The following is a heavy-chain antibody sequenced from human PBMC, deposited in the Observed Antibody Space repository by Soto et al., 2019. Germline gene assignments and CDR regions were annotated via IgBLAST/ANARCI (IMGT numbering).Heavy chain of an antibody. J-gene: IGHJ3*02. CDR3: ARVGNDYGDWSAFDI. V-gene: IGHV1-46*01. D-gene: IGHD4-17*01. CDR2: INPSGGST. Sequence: ASVKVSCKASGYTFTSYYMHWVRQAPGQGLEWMGIINPSGGSTSYAQKFQGRVTMTRDTSTSTVYMELSSLRSEDMAVYYCARVGNDYGDWSAFDIWGQGTMVTVSS. CDR1: GYTFTSYY.